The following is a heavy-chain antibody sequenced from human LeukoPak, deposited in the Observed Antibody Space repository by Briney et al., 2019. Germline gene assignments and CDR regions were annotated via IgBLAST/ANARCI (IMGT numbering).Heavy chain of an antibody. CDR2: INHSGST. J-gene: IGHJ2*01. Sequence: PSETLSLTCAVYGGSFSGYYWSWIRQPPGKGLEWIGEINHSGSTNYNPSLKSRVTISVDTSKNQFSLKLTSVPAADTPVYSCARVLEGSSGQHWYFDLWGRGTLVTVSS. V-gene: IGHV4-34*01. CDR1: GGSFSGYY. CDR3: ARVLEGSSGQHWYFDL. D-gene: IGHD6-19*01.